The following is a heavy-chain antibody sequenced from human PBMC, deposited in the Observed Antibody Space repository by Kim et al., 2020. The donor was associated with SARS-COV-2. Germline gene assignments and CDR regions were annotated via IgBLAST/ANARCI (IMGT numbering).Heavy chain of an antibody. V-gene: IGHV3-21*01. CDR3: ARARGAPDY. CDR2: SYI. D-gene: IGHD1-26*01. Sequence: SYIDYADSVKGRFTISRDNAKNSLYLQMNSLRAEDTAVYYCARARGAPDYWGQGTLVTVS. J-gene: IGHJ4*02.